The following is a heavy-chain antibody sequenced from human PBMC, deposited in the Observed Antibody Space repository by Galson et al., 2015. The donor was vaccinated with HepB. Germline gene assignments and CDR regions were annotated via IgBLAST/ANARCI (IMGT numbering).Heavy chain of an antibody. D-gene: IGHD1-26*01. Sequence: SLRLSCAASGFTFSSYDMHWVRQATGKGLEWVSTINSAGDTFYPGSVKGRFTISRDNAKNSLYLQMNSLRAGDTAVYYCARASSGSYTYFGPYYFDYWGQGTLVTVSS. J-gene: IGHJ4*02. CDR1: GFTFSSYD. CDR2: INSAGDT. V-gene: IGHV3-13*01. CDR3: ARASSGSYTYFGPYYFDY.